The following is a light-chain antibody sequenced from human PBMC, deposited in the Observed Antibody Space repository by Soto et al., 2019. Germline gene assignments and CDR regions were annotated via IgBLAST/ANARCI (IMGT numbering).Light chain of an antibody. CDR2: DNT. CDR1: SSDIGAGYR. CDR3: QSFDKYLSAVV. V-gene: IGLV1-40*01. Sequence: QSVLTQPPSVSGAPGERVIISCTGSSSDIGAGYRVRWYQQVPGTAPKLLIYDNTNRPSGVSVRFSGSKSGTSASLAISGLQAEDEADYYCQSFDKYLSAVVFGGGTKVTVL. J-gene: IGLJ2*01.